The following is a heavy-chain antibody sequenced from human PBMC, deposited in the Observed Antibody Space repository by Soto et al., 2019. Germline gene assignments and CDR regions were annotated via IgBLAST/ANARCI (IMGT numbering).Heavy chain of an antibody. J-gene: IGHJ6*02. CDR1: GNTLSGSQ. CDR3: ARSRPQAWIQIIGGMDV. D-gene: IGHD5-18*01. V-gene: IGHV1-2*02. Sequence: QVQLVQSGAEVKKPGASVKVSCKASGNTLSGSQMHWVRQAPGQGLEWMGWISLNSGGTTYAQKFQGRVTMTRDTSLNTIYMELSRLRADATAVYYCARSRPQAWIQIIGGMDVWGRGTTVIVSS. CDR2: ISLNSGGT.